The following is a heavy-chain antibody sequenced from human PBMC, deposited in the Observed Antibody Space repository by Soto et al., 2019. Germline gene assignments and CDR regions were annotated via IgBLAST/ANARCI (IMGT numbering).Heavy chain of an antibody. V-gene: IGHV3-33*01. D-gene: IGHD6-13*01. CDR3: ARDDAAAAGHYQPRYYYGMDV. Sequence: CLRVCCSASGFPLRSYGVHWVRQAAGKGLAWVAVIWYDGSNKYYADSVKGRFTISRDNSKNTLYLQMNSLRAEDTAVYYCARDDAAAAGHYQPRYYYGMDVWGQGTTVTGSS. CDR1: GFPLRSYG. J-gene: IGHJ6*02. CDR2: IWYDGSNK.